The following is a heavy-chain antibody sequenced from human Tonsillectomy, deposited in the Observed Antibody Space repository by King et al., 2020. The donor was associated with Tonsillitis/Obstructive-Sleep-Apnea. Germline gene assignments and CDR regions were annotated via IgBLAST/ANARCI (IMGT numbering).Heavy chain of an antibody. V-gene: IGHV5-51*01. CDR3: AGHRERHKLVLEAFDY. J-gene: IGHJ4*02. CDR1: GYSFTTHW. D-gene: IGHD1-7*01. Sequence: QLVQSGAEVKKPGESLKISCKGYGYSFTTHWIAWVRQMPGKGLEWMGIISPGDSDTTYSPSFQGQVTISADNSISIAYLRGSSRKASDTAIYYCAGHRERHKLVLEAFDYWGQGTLVTVSS. CDR2: ISPGDSDT.